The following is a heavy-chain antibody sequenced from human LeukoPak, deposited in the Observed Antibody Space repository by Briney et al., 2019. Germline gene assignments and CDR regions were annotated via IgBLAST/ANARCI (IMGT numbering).Heavy chain of an antibody. CDR3: ARADCDILTGYYQIDY. CDR1: GYTFTSYG. Sequence: ASVKVSCKASGYTFTSYGISWVRQAPGQGLKWMGWISAYNGNTNYAQKLQGRVTMTTDTSTSTAYMELRSLRSDDTAVYYCARADCDILTGYYQIDYWGQGTLVTVSS. J-gene: IGHJ4*02. V-gene: IGHV1-18*04. D-gene: IGHD3-9*01. CDR2: ISAYNGNT.